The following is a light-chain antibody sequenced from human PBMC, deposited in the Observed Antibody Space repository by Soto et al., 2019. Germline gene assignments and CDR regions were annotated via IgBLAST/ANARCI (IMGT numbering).Light chain of an antibody. Sequence: IQLTQSPSSLSASVGDTVTITCSYLAWYQEKPGKAPNLLIYGASTLQSGVPSRFSGSGSATEFTLTISSLQPDDFATYYCQQYSTYPWTFGQGTKVHIK. CDR3: QQYSTYPWT. CDR2: GAS. J-gene: IGKJ1*01. CDR1: Y. V-gene: IGKV1-9*01.